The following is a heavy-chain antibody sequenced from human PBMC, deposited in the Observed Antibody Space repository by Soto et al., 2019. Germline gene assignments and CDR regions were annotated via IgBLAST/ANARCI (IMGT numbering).Heavy chain of an antibody. CDR3: ARHQYAYSSSNFAY. Sequence: SDTLSLTGTVSGGSISSSGYSGGWFRQPPGKGLEWIGSIYYSESTYYNPSLKSRLTISVDTSKNQFTLRLSSVNAADTTVYYRARHQYAYSSSNFAYWGQRTQVTVSA. J-gene: IGHJ4*02. CDR2: IYYSEST. CDR1: GGSISSSGYS. D-gene: IGHD6-6*01. V-gene: IGHV4-39*01.